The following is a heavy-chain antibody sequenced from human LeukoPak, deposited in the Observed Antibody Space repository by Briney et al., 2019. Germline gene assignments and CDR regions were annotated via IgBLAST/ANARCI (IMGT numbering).Heavy chain of an antibody. Sequence: GGSLRLSCAASGFTFSSYAMHWVRQAPGKGLEWVSYISSSSATIYYAESVKGRFTISRDNAKNSLYLEMNSLGDEDTAVYYCARGDSSGYYDYWGQGTLVTVSS. V-gene: IGHV3-48*02. CDR2: ISSSSATI. CDR3: ARGDSSGYYDY. CDR1: GFTFSSYA. J-gene: IGHJ4*02. D-gene: IGHD3-22*01.